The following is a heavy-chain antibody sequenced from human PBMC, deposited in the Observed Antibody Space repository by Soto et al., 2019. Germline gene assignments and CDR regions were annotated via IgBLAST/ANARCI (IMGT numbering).Heavy chain of an antibody. V-gene: IGHV3-74*01. CDR3: AKGFTGYDYAL. Sequence: GGSLRLSCAASGFTISSLWMHWVRQVPGKGLVWVSRINGDGTGLRYADSVKGRFTISRDNAKNTVYLQMNSLRVEDTAVYFCAKGFTGYDYALWGQGSLVTVSS. CDR2: INGDGTGL. CDR1: GFTISSLW. J-gene: IGHJ4*02. D-gene: IGHD5-12*01.